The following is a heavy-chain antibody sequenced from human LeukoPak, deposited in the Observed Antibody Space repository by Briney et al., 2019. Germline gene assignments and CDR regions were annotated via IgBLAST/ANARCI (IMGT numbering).Heavy chain of an antibody. CDR1: GFTFSNYY. D-gene: IGHD4-23*01. CDR2: ISYDGGIK. Sequence: PGRSLRLSCAASGFTFSNYYMHWVRRTPGKGLEWVALISYDGGIKYYGDSVRGRFTPSRDNSQNTVFLEMNNLRPEDTAVYYCAKGGEQKTLRWAMDSWGQGTLVTVSS. CDR3: AKGGEQKTLRWAMDS. V-gene: IGHV3-30*18. J-gene: IGHJ4*02.